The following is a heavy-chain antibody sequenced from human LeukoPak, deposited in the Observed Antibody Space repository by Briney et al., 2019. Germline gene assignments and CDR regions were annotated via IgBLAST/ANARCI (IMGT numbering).Heavy chain of an antibody. D-gene: IGHD3-3*01. CDR1: GGSISSYY. Sequence: SETLSLTCTVSGGSISSYYWSWIRQPPGKGLEWIGRIYTSGSTNYNPSLKSRVTMSVDTSKNQFSLKLSSVTAADTAVYYCARDLPGDFWSGYCLDYWGQGTLVTVSS. CDR3: ARDLPGDFWSGYCLDY. V-gene: IGHV4-4*07. J-gene: IGHJ4*02. CDR2: IYTSGST.